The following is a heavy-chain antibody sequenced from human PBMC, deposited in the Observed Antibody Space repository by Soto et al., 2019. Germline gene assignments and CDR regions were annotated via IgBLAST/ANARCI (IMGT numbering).Heavy chain of an antibody. J-gene: IGHJ4*02. D-gene: IGHD1-26*01. V-gene: IGHV4-59*01. CDR1: GGSISSSY. CDR2: IHHSGST. Sequence: QVQLQESGPGLVRPSETLSLSCTVSGGSISSSYWNWIRQPPGKGLEWIAYIHHSGSTNYNPSLKSRVTISLDTSKNQFSLKLSSVTAADTAVYYCARGGWELPYWGQGTLVTVSS. CDR3: ARGGWELPY.